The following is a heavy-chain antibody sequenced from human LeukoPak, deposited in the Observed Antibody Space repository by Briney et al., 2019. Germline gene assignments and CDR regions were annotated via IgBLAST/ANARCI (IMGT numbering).Heavy chain of an antibody. CDR3: YYASGSYP. CDR1: GFTFDDFT. J-gene: IGHJ5*02. Sequence: PGGPLRLSCVASGFTFDDFTMHWVRQAPGKGLEWVSLIYTGGSTYYADSVKGRFIISRDNSKNTVYLQMNSLRVEDTSVYYCYYASGSYPWGQGTLVTVSS. D-gene: IGHD3-10*01. CDR2: IYTGGST. V-gene: IGHV3-66*01.